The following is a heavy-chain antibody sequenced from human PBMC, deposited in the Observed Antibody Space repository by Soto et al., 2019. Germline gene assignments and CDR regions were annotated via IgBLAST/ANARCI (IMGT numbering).Heavy chain of an antibody. CDR1: GYNFAGYW. Sequence: SLKISCKGSGYNFAGYWIAWVRQMPGKGLELMGIIYPSDSDTRYRPSFQGQVTISADKSISSAYLQWSSLRASDTAMYYCARGGVSTRTFDYWGQGTPVTVST. CDR2: IYPSDSDT. D-gene: IGHD3-3*01. V-gene: IGHV5-51*01. CDR3: ARGGVSTRTFDY. J-gene: IGHJ4*02.